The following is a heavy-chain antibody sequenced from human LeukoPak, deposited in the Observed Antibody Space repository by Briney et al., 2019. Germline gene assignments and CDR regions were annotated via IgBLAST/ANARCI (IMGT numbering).Heavy chain of an antibody. CDR1: GFTFSSHS. Sequence: GGSLRLSCAASGFTFSSHSMNWVRQAPGKGLEWVSSISSSSSYIYYADSVKGRFTISRDNAKNSLYLQMNSLRAEDTAVYYCARDLLYSSSWAFDYWGQGTLVTVSS. CDR2: ISSSSSYI. J-gene: IGHJ4*02. CDR3: ARDLLYSSSWAFDY. V-gene: IGHV3-21*04. D-gene: IGHD6-13*01.